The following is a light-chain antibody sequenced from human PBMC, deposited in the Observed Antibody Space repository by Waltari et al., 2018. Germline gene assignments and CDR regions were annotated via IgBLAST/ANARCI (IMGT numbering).Light chain of an antibody. Sequence: SYVVTQSPSVSVAPGETARITCGGDNLGRESVPWYQQRPGKAPVRVISYDSDRPSGIPERFSGSNSGNTATLTISWVEAEDEADYYCLVWHSTIDHQGVFGGGTKLTVL. CDR1: NLGRES. CDR2: YDS. CDR3: LVWHSTIDHQGV. V-gene: IGLV3-21*04. J-gene: IGLJ2*01.